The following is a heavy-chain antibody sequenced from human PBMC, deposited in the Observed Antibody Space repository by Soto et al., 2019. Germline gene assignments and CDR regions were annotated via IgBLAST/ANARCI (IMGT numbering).Heavy chain of an antibody. CDR1: GDSISSTIYD. J-gene: IGHJ6*02. Sequence: SETLSLTCTLSGDSISSTIYDWAMIRLPPXKGLEWIGCMYYSGSTYYNPSLKSRVTMSVDTSKNQFSLRLSSVTAADTAVYYCARLGKQRWAAYYFAMDVWGPGTTVTVAS. CDR3: ARLGKQRWAAYYFAMDV. V-gene: IGHV4-39*01. CDR2: MYYSGST. D-gene: IGHD6-25*01.